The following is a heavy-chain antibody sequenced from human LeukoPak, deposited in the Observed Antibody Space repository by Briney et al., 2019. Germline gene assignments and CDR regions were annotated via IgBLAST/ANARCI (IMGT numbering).Heavy chain of an antibody. CDR1: GVTFSRCA. J-gene: IGHJ3*02. D-gene: IGHD3-10*01. V-gene: IGHV1-69*01. Sequence: SVKVSCRAPGVTFSRCALSWVRQAPGHGLEWLGGIVPPAGTTNLAQKFQDRVTITAGGSTSTIYMELSSLTSEDTAVYYCARDPGAPVRSFDIWGQGTMVTVSS. CDR2: IVPPAGTT. CDR3: ARDPGAPVRSFDI.